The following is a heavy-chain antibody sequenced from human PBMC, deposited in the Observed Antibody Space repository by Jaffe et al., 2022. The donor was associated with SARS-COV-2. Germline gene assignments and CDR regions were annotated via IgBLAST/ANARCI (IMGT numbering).Heavy chain of an antibody. Sequence: EVQLVESGGGLVQPGGSLRLSCAASGFTFSSYSMNWVRQAPGKGLEWVSYISSSSSTIYYADSVKGRFTISRDNAKNSLYLQMNSLRAEDTAVYYCARDGGRLIVAIQIGYYFDYWGQGTLVTVSS. CDR1: GFTFSSYS. CDR3: ARDGGRLIVAIQIGYYFDY. J-gene: IGHJ4*02. D-gene: IGHD3-22*01. V-gene: IGHV3-48*01. CDR2: ISSSSSTI.